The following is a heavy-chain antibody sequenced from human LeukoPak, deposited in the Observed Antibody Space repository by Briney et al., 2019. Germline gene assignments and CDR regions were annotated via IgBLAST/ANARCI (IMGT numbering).Heavy chain of an antibody. CDR2: ISSGGSAI. J-gene: IGHJ4*02. CDR3: ARGRYCSSTSCSGDY. V-gene: IGHV3-48*03. D-gene: IGHD2-2*01. CDR1: GFTFSIYE. Sequence: PGGSLRLSCAASGFTFSIYEMNWVRQAPGKGLEWVSFISSGGSAIYYADSVKGRFTISRDNAKNSLYLQMNSLRDGDTAVYYCARGRYCSSTSCSGDYWGQGTLVTVSS.